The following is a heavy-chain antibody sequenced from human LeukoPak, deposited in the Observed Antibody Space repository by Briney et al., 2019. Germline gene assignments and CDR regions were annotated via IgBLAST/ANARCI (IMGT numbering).Heavy chain of an antibody. CDR3: ARHSSSWYPIDY. Sequence: SETLSLTCAVYGGSFSGYYWSWIRQPPGKGLEWIGEINHSGSTNYNPSLKSRVTISVDTSKNQFSLKLSSVTAADTAVYYCARHSSSWYPIDYWGQGTLVTVSS. CDR2: INHSGST. D-gene: IGHD6-13*01. J-gene: IGHJ4*02. V-gene: IGHV4-34*01. CDR1: GGSFSGYY.